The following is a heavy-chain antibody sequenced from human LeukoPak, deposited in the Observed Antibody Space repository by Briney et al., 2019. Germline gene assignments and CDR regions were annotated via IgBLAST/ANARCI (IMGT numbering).Heavy chain of an antibody. CDR3: ARGPHYYDSSGYYPFDY. CDR2: INPNSGGT. V-gene: IGHV1-2*04. J-gene: IGHJ4*02. D-gene: IGHD3-22*01. CDR1: GYTFTGYY. Sequence: ASVKVSCKASGYTFTGYYMHWVRQAPGQGLEWMGWINPNSGGTNYAQKFQGWVTMTRDTSISTAYMELSRLRSDDTAVYYCARGPHYYDSSGYYPFDYWGQGTLVTVSS.